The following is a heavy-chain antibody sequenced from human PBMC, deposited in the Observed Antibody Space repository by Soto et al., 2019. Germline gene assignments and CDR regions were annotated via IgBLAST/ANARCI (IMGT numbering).Heavy chain of an antibody. CDR3: AKDPYDSSGYYNDY. CDR2: ISGSGSRT. CDR1: GFTFSSYA. J-gene: IGHJ4*02. D-gene: IGHD3-22*01. Sequence: QTGGSLRLSCAASGFTFSSYAMSWVRQAPGKGLGWASAISGSGSRTYYADSVKGRFAISRDNSRNTLYLQMNCLRAEDTAVYYCAKDPYDSSGYYNDYWGQGTLVTVSS. V-gene: IGHV3-23*01.